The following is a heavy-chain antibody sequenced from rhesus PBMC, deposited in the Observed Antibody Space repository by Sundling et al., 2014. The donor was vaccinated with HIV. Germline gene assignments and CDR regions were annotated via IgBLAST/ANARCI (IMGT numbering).Heavy chain of an antibody. V-gene: IGHV4-93*02. CDR3: ATDTSGWHHRFDY. D-gene: IGHD6-31*01. J-gene: IGHJ4*01. CDR1: GGSFISGHW. CDR2: IFGSGVNT. Sequence: QVQVQESGPAVVKPSETLSLTCVVSGGSFISGHWWSWIRQSPGTGLEWIGGIFGSGVNTKYNPSLPSRVTISIDTSKKQFSLRLTSVTAADTAVYFCATDTSGWHHRFDYWGQGVLVTVSS.